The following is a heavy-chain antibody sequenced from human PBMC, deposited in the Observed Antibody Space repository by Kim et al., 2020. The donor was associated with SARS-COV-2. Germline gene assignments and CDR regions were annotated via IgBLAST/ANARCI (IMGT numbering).Heavy chain of an antibody. CDR1: GFTFSNYS. D-gene: IGHD6-13*01. CDR2: ISSSSSYI. CDR3: ARDRGLSISLYAGRASNCFDP. V-gene: IGHV3-21*01. J-gene: IGHJ5*02. Sequence: GGSLRLSCAASGFTFSNYSMNWVRQAPGKGLEWVSSISSSSSYIYYADSVRGRFTIPRDNAKNSPYLQMNSLRAEVTDVYYCARDRGLSISLYAGRASNCFDPWGQGTLVTVSS.